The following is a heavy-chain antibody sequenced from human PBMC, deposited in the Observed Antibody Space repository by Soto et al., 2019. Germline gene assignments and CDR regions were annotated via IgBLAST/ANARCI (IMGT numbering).Heavy chain of an antibody. J-gene: IGHJ6*02. CDR3: ARDTYYYDSSGDYGMDV. D-gene: IGHD3-22*01. CDR1: GFTVSSNY. Sequence: GGSLRLSCAASGFTVSSNYMSWVRQAPGKGLEWVSVIYSGGSTYYADSVKGRFTISIDNSKNTLYLQMNSLRAEDTAVYYCARDTYYYDSSGDYGMDVWGQGTTVTVSS. V-gene: IGHV3-53*01. CDR2: IYSGGST.